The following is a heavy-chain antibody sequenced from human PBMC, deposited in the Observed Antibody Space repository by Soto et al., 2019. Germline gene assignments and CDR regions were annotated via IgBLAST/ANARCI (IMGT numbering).Heavy chain of an antibody. J-gene: IGHJ4*02. CDR1: GFTFSSYA. CDR2: ISGSGVST. CDR3: ARRGSGSYYDY. Sequence: EVQLLESGGGLVQPGGSLRLSCAASGFTFSSYAMRWVRQAPGKGLEWVSAISGSGVSTYYADSVKGRFTISRDNSTNTLYLQMNSLRAEDTAVYYCARRGSGSYYDYWGQGTLVTVSS. V-gene: IGHV3-23*01. D-gene: IGHD1-26*01.